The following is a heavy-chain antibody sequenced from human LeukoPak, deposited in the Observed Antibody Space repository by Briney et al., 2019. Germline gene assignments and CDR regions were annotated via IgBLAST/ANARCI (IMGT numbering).Heavy chain of an antibody. Sequence: GGSLRLSCAASGFTFSNYAMSWVRQAPGKGLEWVSAINSAGSTYYGGSVRGRFTISRDNSKNVLHLQMNSLRAEDTALYYCAKDQNTVATAPFDYWGLGTLVTVSS. V-gene: IGHV3-23*01. J-gene: IGHJ4*02. CDR1: GFTFSNYA. CDR3: AKDQNTVATAPFDY. D-gene: IGHD4-17*01. CDR2: INSAGST.